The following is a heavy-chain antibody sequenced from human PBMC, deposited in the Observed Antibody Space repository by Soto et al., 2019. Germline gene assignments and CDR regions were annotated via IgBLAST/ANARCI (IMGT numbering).Heavy chain of an antibody. Sequence: QVQLVQSGAEVKKPGSSVKVSCKASGGTFSSYAISWVRQAPGQGLEWMGGIIPIFGTANYAQKFQXRVTXXXXXXXXXXYMELSSLRSEDTAVYYCARDPPGGAWGMDVWGQGTTVTVSS. CDR2: IIPIFGTA. D-gene: IGHD1-26*01. CDR1: GGTFSSYA. V-gene: IGHV1-69*01. J-gene: IGHJ6*02. CDR3: ARDPPGGAWGMDV.